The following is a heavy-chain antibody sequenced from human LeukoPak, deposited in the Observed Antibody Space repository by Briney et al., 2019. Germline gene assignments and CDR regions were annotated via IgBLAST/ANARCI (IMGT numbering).Heavy chain of an antibody. Sequence: SETLSLTCTVSGSSISNYYWTWIRQPAGKGLEWIGRIYTSGGTNYNPSLKTRVTMSVATTKNQVSLKLSSVTAADTAMYYCARAAEYSSGWYLFDYWGQGILVTVSA. CDR3: ARAAEYSSGWYLFDY. D-gene: IGHD6-19*01. CDR2: IYTSGGT. V-gene: IGHV4-4*07. J-gene: IGHJ4*02. CDR1: GSSISNYY.